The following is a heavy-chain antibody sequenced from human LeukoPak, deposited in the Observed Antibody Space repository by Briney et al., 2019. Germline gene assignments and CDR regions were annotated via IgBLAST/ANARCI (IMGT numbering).Heavy chain of an antibody. V-gene: IGHV3-21*01. CDR1: GFTFSSYS. D-gene: IGHD1-1*01. Sequence: GGSLRLSCAASGFTFSSYSMNWVRQASGKGLEWVSSISSSSSYIYYADSVKGRFTISRDNAKNSLYLQMNSLRAEDTAVYYCARGIRVNNWNPDHFDYWGQGTLVTVSS. J-gene: IGHJ4*02. CDR3: ARGIRVNNWNPDHFDY. CDR2: ISSSSSYI.